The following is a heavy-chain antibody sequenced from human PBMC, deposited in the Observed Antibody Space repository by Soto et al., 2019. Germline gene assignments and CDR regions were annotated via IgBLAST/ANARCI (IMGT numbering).Heavy chain of an antibody. V-gene: IGHV1-46*01. Sequence: ASVKFSCKASGYTFTSYYMHWVRQATGQGLEWMGIINPSGGSTSYAQKFQGRVTMTRDTSTSTVYMELSSLRSEDTAVYYCARDTMVVRYYYYYYGMDVWGQGTTVTVSS. D-gene: IGHD2-15*01. CDR3: ARDTMVVRYYYYYYGMDV. CDR1: GYTFTSYY. CDR2: INPSGGST. J-gene: IGHJ6*02.